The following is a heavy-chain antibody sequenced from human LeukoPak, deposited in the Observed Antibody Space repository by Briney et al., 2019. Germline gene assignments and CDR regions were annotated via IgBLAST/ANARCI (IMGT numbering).Heavy chain of an antibody. Sequence: GESLKISCKHSGYNFASQWIGWVRQVPGKGLEWMGIINPGNSDIVYTPSFQGQVTFSADRSTSTVLLQWGSLKASDSAMYYCSTRAFSDTSPVAWGQGTLVTVSS. J-gene: IGHJ5*02. CDR2: INPGNSDI. CDR1: GYNFASQW. D-gene: IGHD3-22*01. CDR3: STRAFSDTSPVA. V-gene: IGHV5-51*01.